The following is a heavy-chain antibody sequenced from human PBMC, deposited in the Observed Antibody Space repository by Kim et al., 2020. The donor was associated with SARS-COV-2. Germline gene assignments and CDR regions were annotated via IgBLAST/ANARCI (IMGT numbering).Heavy chain of an antibody. V-gene: IGHV4-39*01. J-gene: IGHJ4*02. CDR2: IYYSGST. D-gene: IGHD3-22*01. Sequence: SETLSLTCTVSGGSISSTSYYWGWIRQLPGKGLEWIGSIYYSGSTYYNPSLKSRVTISVDTSKNQFSLKLSSVTAADTAVYYCARLYDSSDYYTGLDYWGQGTLVTVSS. CDR3: ARLYDSSDYYTGLDY. CDR1: GGSISSTSYY.